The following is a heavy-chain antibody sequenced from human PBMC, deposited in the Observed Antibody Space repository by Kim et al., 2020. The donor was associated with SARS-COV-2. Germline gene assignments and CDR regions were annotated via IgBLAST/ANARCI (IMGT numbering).Heavy chain of an antibody. V-gene: IGHV1-46*01. CDR3: ARADKTYYYDT. J-gene: IGHJ4*02. Sequence: AQRFQGRVTMTWDTSTSTVYVELSSLRSEDTAVYFCARADKTYYYDTWGQGTLVTVSS. D-gene: IGHD3-22*01.